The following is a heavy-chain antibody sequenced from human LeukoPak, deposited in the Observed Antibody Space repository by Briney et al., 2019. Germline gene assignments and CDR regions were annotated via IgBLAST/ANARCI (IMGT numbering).Heavy chain of an antibody. Sequence: GESLKISCKGSGYSFTSYWIGWVRQMPGKGLEWMGIINPGDYDTRYSPSFQGQVTISADKSISTAYLQWSSLKASDTAMYYCTRPDDYGGNWWKPDAFDTWGQGTMVTPSS. CDR1: GYSFTSYW. CDR2: INPGDYDT. V-gene: IGHV5-51*01. D-gene: IGHD4-23*01. J-gene: IGHJ3*02. CDR3: TRPDDYGGNWWKPDAFDT.